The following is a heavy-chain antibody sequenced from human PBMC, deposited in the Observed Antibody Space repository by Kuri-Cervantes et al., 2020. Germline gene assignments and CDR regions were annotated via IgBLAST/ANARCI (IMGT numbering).Heavy chain of an antibody. Sequence: GGSLRLSCKASGGTFSSYAISWVRQAPGQGLEWMGGIIPIFGTANYAQKFQGRVTITADESTSTAYMELSSLRSEDTAVYYCARSALGGYNYRLNYWGQGTLVTVSS. CDR3: ARSALGGYNYRLNY. J-gene: IGHJ4*02. V-gene: IGHV1-69*01. CDR2: IIPIFGTA. D-gene: IGHD5-24*01. CDR1: GGTFSSYA.